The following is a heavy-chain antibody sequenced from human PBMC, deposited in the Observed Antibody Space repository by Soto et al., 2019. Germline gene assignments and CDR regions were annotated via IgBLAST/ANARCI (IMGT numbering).Heavy chain of an antibody. CDR3: ARGVDFSSGYSLY. V-gene: IGHV1-8*01. J-gene: IGHJ4*02. CDR1: GYTFTSYD. CDR2: MNPNSGNT. Sequence: ASVKVSCKASGYTFTSYDINWVRQATGQGLERMGWMNPNSGNTGYAQKFQGRVTMTRNTSISTAYMELSSLRSEDTSVYYCARGVDFSSGYSLYWGQGTLVTVSS. D-gene: IGHD3-3*01.